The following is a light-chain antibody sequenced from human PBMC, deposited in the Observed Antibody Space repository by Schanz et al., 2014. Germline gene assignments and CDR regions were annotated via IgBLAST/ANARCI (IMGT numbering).Light chain of an antibody. J-gene: IGLJ1*01. CDR3: SSQTSGNTPYV. CDR1: SGDVGGFNF. Sequence: QSALTQPASVSGSPGQSVAISCTGTSGDVGGFNFVSWYQQHPDRAPKLIIFDVTNRSSGVSDRFSGSKSGNTASLTISGLQAEDEGDYFCSSQTSGNTPYVFGTGTKLTVL. CDR2: DVT. V-gene: IGLV2-14*03.